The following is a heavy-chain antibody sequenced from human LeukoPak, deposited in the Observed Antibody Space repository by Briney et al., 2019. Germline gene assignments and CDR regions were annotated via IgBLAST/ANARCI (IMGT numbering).Heavy chain of an antibody. J-gene: IGHJ6*03. Sequence: SETLSLTCTVSGGSISSYYWSWIRQPAGKGLEWIGRIYRSGSTNYNPSLKSRVTISVDTSKNQFSLKLSSVTAADTAVYYCARGLSLSPQVARYYYYYYMDVWGKGTTVTVSS. V-gene: IGHV4-4*07. CDR2: IYRSGST. CDR3: ARGLSLSPQVARYYYYYYMDV. D-gene: IGHD2-15*01. CDR1: GGSISSYY.